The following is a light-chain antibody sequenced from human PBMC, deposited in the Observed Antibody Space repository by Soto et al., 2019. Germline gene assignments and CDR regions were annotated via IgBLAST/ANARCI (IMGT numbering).Light chain of an antibody. CDR2: GAS. CDR3: QQYGSPPT. CDR1: QSVSSSY. Sequence: EIWLTQSPGTLSLSQGERATLSWGASQSVSSSYLAWYQQKPRQAPRLLIYGASSRATGIPDSLSGSASGTDFTLTISRLQPEEFAVYYCQQYGSPPTFGHGTQVDIK. J-gene: IGKJ1*01. V-gene: IGKV3-20*01.